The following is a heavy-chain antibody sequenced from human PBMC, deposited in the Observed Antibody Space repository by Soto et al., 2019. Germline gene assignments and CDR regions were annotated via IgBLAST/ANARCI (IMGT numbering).Heavy chain of an antibody. CDR3: ARGIRAATRWDY. J-gene: IGHJ4*02. Sequence: SETLSLTCAVYGGSFSGYYWSWIRQPPGKGLEWIGEINHSGSTNYNPSLKSRVTISVDTSKNQFSLKLSSVTAADTAVYYCARGIRAATRWDYWGQGTLVTVSS. CDR1: GGSFSGYY. D-gene: IGHD2-15*01. V-gene: IGHV4-34*01. CDR2: INHSGST.